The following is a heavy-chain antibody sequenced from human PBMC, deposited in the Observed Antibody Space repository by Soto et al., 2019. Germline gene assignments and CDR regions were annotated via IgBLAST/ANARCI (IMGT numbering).Heavy chain of an antibody. V-gene: IGHV1-8*01. CDR1: GYTFTSYD. CDR3: ARGPYDYVWGSYRYIYYHYGMDV. CDR2: MNPNSGNT. Sequence: GASVKVSCKASGYTFTSYDINWVRQATGQGLEWMGWMNPNSGNTGYAQKFQGRVTVTRNTSISTAYMELSSLRSEDTAVYYCARGPYDYVWGSYRYIYYHYGMDVWGQGTTVTVSS. D-gene: IGHD3-16*02. J-gene: IGHJ6*02.